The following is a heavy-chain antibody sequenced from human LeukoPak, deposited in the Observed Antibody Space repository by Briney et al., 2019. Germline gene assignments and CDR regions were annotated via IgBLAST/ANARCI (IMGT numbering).Heavy chain of an antibody. D-gene: IGHD3-3*01. CDR3: ARDREYDFWSGYVDY. CDR2: INPNSGGT. Sequence: RASVKVSCKASGYTFTGYYMHWVRQAPGQGLEWMGWINPNSGGTNYAQKFQGRVTMTRDTSISTAYMELSRLRSDDTAVYYCARDREYDFWSGYVDYWGQGTLVTVSS. J-gene: IGHJ4*02. V-gene: IGHV1-2*02. CDR1: GYTFTGYY.